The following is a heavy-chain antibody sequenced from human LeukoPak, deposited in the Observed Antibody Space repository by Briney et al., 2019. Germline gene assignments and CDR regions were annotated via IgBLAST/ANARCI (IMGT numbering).Heavy chain of an antibody. J-gene: IGHJ3*02. CDR2: IYTSGST. Sequence: SETLSLTCTVSGGSISSYYWSWIQQPAGKGLEWIGRIYTSGSTNYNPSLKSRVTISVDTSKNQFSLKLSSVTAADTAVYYCASYGSGLDAFDIWGQGTMVTVSS. D-gene: IGHD3-10*01. V-gene: IGHV4-4*07. CDR1: GGSISSYY. CDR3: ASYGSGLDAFDI.